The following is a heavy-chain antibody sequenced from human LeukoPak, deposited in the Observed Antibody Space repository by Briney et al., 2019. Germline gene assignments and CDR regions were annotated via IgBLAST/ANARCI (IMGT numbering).Heavy chain of an antibody. CDR2: ISSSSSYI. Sequence: GGSLRLSCAASRFTFSSYGMSWVRQAPGKGLEWVSSISSSSSYIYYADSVKGRFTISRDNAKNSLYLQMGSLRAEDMAVYYCARAQWGKVVPAALFDYWGQGTLVTVSS. J-gene: IGHJ4*02. CDR3: ARAQWGKVVPAALFDY. V-gene: IGHV3-21*01. CDR1: RFTFSSYG. D-gene: IGHD2-2*01.